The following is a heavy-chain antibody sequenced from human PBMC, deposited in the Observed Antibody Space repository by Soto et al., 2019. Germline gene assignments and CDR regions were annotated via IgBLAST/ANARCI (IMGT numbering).Heavy chain of an antibody. D-gene: IGHD2-2*01. Sequence: QVTLKESGPVLVKPTETLTLTCTVSGFSLSNARMGVSWIRQPPGKALEWLAHIFSNDEKSYSTSLKSRLTTSKDTSKSQVVLTMTNMDPVDTATYYCARIHAPLVVPAAMYYYYYMDVWGKGTTVTVSS. CDR3: ARIHAPLVVPAAMYYYYYMDV. J-gene: IGHJ6*03. CDR1: GFSLSNARMG. CDR2: IFSNDEK. V-gene: IGHV2-26*01.